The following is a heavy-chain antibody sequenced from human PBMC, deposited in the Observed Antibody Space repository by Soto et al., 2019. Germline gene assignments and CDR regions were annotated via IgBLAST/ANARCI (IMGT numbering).Heavy chain of an antibody. Sequence: SETLSLTCTVSGGSISNSNYYWAWIRQPPGKGLEWIGSIYYSGSTYYTPSLKSRVTISLDTSKNQFSLKLSSVTAADTAVYYCASRPRRSSWYEDVWGQGTTVTVSS. CDR3: ASRPRRSSWYEDV. V-gene: IGHV4-39*07. CDR2: IYYSGST. D-gene: IGHD6-13*01. CDR1: GGSISNSNYY. J-gene: IGHJ6*02.